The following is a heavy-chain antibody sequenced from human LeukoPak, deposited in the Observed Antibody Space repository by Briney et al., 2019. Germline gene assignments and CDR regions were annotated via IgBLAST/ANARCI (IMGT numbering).Heavy chain of an antibody. V-gene: IGHV1-69*13. D-gene: IGHD5-18*01. J-gene: IGHJ4*02. Sequence: SVNVSCTASGGTFSSYAISWVRQAPGQGLEWMGGIIPIFGTANYAQKFQGRVTITADESTSTAYMEMSSLRSEDTAVYYCAREQGDTAMVPFDYWGQGTLVTVSS. CDR1: GGTFSSYA. CDR2: IIPIFGTA. CDR3: AREQGDTAMVPFDY.